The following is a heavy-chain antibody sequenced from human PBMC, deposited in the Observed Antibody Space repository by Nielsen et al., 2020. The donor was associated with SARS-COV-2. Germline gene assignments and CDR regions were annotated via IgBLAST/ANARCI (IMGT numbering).Heavy chain of an antibody. CDR1: GFTFSSYS. CDR2: IWYDGSNK. Sequence: GGSLRLSCAASGFTFSSYSMNWVRQAPGKGLEWVAVIWYDGSNKYYADSVKGRFTISRDNSKNTLYLQMNSLRAEDTAVYYCARGPGTAAFDPWGQGTLVTVSS. D-gene: IGHD2-2*01. J-gene: IGHJ5*02. CDR3: ARGPGTAAFDP. V-gene: IGHV3-33*08.